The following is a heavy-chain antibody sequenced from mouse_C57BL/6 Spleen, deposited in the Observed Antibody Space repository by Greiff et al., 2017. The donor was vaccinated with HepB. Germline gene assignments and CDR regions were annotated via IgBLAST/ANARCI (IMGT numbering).Heavy chain of an antibody. J-gene: IGHJ2*01. CDR2: IYPGDGDT. CDR3: ARYGTAFFDY. V-gene: IGHV1-82*01. D-gene: IGHD1-1*02. Sequence: QVQLQQSGPELVKPGASVKISCKASGYAFSSSWMNWVKQRPGKGLEWIGRIYPGDGDTNYNGKFKGKATLTADKSSSTAYMQRSSLTSEDSAVYFCARYGTAFFDYWGQGTTLTVSS. CDR1: GYAFSSSW.